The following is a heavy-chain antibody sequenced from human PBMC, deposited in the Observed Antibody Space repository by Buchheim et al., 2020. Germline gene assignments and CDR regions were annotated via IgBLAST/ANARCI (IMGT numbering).Heavy chain of an antibody. J-gene: IGHJ4*02. V-gene: IGHV3-23*01. D-gene: IGHD3-22*01. CDR3: AKLADSSGRPRQGFDC. CDR1: GFTFSSYA. Sequence: EVQLLESGGGLVQPGGSLRLSCAASGFTFSSYAMSWVRQGPGKGLEWVSDLSASGGSTYYADSVRGRFTISRDNSKTGLYLQMHSLRAEDTAVYYCAKLADSSGRPRQGFDCWGQGTL. CDR2: LSASGGST.